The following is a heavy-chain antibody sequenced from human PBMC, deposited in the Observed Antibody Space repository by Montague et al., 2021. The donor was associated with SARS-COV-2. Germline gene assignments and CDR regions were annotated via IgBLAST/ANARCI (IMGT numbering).Heavy chain of an antibody. J-gene: IGHJ4*02. Sequence: SETLSLTCAVYRGSFHIFSWGWIRQSPGKGLEWIGEIDHSGNTNYNPSLKSRVTISVDTSKNQFSLNLTSVTAADTAIYYRARGSRVVGITPGFRYWGQGTQVAVSS. CDR3: ARGSRVVGITPGFRY. D-gene: IGHD2-21*01. CDR1: RGSFHIFS. V-gene: IGHV4-34*01. CDR2: IDHSGNT.